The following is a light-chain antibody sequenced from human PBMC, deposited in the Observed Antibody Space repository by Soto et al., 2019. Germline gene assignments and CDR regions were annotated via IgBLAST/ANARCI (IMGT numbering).Light chain of an antibody. V-gene: IGKV1-27*01. CDR1: QGISNY. Sequence: DIQMTQSPSSLSASVGDRVTITCRASQGISNYLAWYQQKPGKVPKLLLYAASTLQSGVPSRFSGRGSGTDCTLTISSLQPEDVATYYCQKYNSAPRTFGQGTKVEIK. CDR2: AAS. CDR3: QKYNSAPRT. J-gene: IGKJ1*01.